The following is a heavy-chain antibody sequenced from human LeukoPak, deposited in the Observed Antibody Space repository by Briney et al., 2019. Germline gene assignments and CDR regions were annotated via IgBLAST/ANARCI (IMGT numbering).Heavy chain of an antibody. Sequence: SETLSLTCTVSGGSISSHYWSWIRQPPGKGLEWIGYIYYSGSTNYNPSLKSRVTISVDTSKNQFSLKLSSVTAADTAVYYCARVTYYYDSSGYYYYFDYWGQGTLVTVSS. CDR1: GGSISSHY. CDR2: IYYSGST. D-gene: IGHD3-22*01. CDR3: ARVTYYYDSSGYYYYFDY. V-gene: IGHV4-59*11. J-gene: IGHJ4*02.